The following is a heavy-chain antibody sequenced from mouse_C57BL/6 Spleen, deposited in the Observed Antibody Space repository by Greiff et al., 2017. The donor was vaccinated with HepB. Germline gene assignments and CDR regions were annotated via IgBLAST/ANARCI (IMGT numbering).Heavy chain of an antibody. J-gene: IGHJ1*03. V-gene: IGHV1-53*01. D-gene: IGHD1-1*01. Sequence: VQLQQSGPELVKPGASVKLSCKASGYTFTSYWMHWVKQRPGQGLEWIGNINPSNGGTNYNEKFKSKATLTVDKSSSTAYMQLSSLTSEDSAVYYCARAYYYGSSYWYFDVWGTGTTVTVSS. CDR3: ARAYYYGSSYWYFDV. CDR1: GYTFTSYW. CDR2: INPSNGGT.